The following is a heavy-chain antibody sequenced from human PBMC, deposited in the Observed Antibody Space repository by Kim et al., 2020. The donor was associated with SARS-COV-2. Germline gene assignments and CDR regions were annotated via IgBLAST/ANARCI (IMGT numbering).Heavy chain of an antibody. J-gene: IGHJ4*02. CDR2: IRSKANSYAT. CDR3: TRERNSYGSNVDY. D-gene: IGHD5-18*01. V-gene: IGHV3-73*01. Sequence: GGSLRLSCAASGFTFSGSAMHWVRQASGKGLEWVGRIRSKANSYATAYASSGKGRFTISRDDSKNTAYLQMNSLKTEDTAVYYCTRERNSYGSNVDYWGQGTLVTESS. CDR1: GFTFSGSA.